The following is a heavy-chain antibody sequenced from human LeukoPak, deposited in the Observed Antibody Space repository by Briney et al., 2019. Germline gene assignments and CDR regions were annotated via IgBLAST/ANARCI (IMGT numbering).Heavy chain of an antibody. CDR1: GFTFSAYS. CDR3: AKDAEIVVVPAARVYFDY. J-gene: IGHJ4*02. CDR2: IASNGGNT. Sequence: GGSLRLSCAASGFTFSAYSMTWVRQAPGKGLEWVSLIASNGGNTYYADSVKGRFTISRDNSKNTLYLQMNSLRAEDTAVYYCAKDAEIVVVPAARVYFDYWGQGTLVTVSS. V-gene: IGHV3-23*01. D-gene: IGHD2-2*01.